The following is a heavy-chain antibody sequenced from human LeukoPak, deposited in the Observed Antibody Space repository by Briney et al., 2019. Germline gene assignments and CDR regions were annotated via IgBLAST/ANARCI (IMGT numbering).Heavy chain of an antibody. Sequence: GGSLRLSCAASGFTFSNYGMNWVRQAPAKGLEGVASISSSSSDIYYADSVKGRFTISRDNAKNTLYLQMNSLRAEDTAVYYCASSALGYCSSRSCYAGPDYWGQGTLVTVSS. V-gene: IGHV3-21*01. D-gene: IGHD2-2*01. CDR1: GFTFSNYG. CDR2: ISSSSSDI. J-gene: IGHJ4*02. CDR3: ASSALGYCSSRSCYAGPDY.